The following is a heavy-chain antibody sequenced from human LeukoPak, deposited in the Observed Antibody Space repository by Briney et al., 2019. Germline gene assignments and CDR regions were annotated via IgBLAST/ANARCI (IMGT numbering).Heavy chain of an antibody. Sequence: PSETLSLTCAVYGGSFSGYYWSWIRQPPGKGLEWIGEINHSGSTNYNPSLKSRVTISVDTSKNQFSLKLSSVTAADTAVYYCARGHRRSSWSTVSYYYYGMDVWGQGTTVTASS. D-gene: IGHD6-13*01. CDR1: GGSFSGYY. CDR2: INHSGST. J-gene: IGHJ6*02. V-gene: IGHV4-34*01. CDR3: ARGHRRSSWSTVSYYYYGMDV.